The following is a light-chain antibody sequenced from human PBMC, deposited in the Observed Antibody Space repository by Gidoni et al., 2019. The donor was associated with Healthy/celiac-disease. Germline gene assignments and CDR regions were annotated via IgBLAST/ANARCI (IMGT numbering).Light chain of an antibody. J-gene: IGKJ1*01. CDR2: DAS. CDR1: QDISNY. V-gene: IGKV1-33*01. CDR3: QQYDNLLT. Sequence: DIQMTQSPSSLSASVGDRVTITCQASQDISNYLHWYQQKPGKAPKLLIYDASNLETGVPSRFRGRGSGTDFTFTISSLHPEDIATYYGQQYDNLLTFGQGTKVEIK.